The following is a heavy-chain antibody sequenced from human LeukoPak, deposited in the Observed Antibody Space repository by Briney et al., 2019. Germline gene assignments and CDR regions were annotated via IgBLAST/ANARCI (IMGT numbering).Heavy chain of an antibody. D-gene: IGHD3-9*01. Sequence: ASVKVSCKASGYTFTSYGITWVRQAPGQGLEWMGWISAYNGNTNYAQKLQGIVTMTTDTSTTTAYMELRSLRSDDTAVYYCARQVGLRYFDRIDYWGQGTLVTVSS. CDR2: ISAYNGNT. CDR1: GYTFTSYG. CDR3: ARQVGLRYFDRIDY. V-gene: IGHV1-18*01. J-gene: IGHJ4*02.